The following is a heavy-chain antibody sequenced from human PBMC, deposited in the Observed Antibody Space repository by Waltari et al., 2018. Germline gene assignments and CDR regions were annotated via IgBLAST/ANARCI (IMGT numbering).Heavy chain of an antibody. CDR3: ARPGYCRGGSCYLWLHAFDI. CDR1: GYSISSGYY. J-gene: IGHJ3*02. CDR2: LYQSGRT. V-gene: IGHV4-38-2*01. D-gene: IGHD2-15*01. Sequence: QVQLQESGPGLVKPSETLSLPCAVSGYSISSGYYWGWLRQPHGTGLEWIGGLYQSGRTYYNPALKSRVTISGDTSKNQFSRKRSSVTAADTAVYDCARPGYCRGGSCYLWLHAFDIWGQGTMVTVSS.